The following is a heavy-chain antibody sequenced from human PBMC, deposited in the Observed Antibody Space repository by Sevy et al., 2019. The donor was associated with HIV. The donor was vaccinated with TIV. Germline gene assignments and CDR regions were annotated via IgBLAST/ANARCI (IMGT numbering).Heavy chain of an antibody. CDR2: ISQSGTTT. CDR3: ARDLPPSATTVAHFDY. D-gene: IGHD4-17*01. Sequence: GGYLRLSCAASGFLFSSYDFNWVRQAPGKGLEWVSYISQSGTTTYSDSVRGRFTISRDNAKNSLYLQMNTLRAEDTAVYFCARDLPPSATTVAHFDYWGQGTLVTVSS. J-gene: IGHJ4*02. V-gene: IGHV3-48*03. CDR1: GFLFSSYD.